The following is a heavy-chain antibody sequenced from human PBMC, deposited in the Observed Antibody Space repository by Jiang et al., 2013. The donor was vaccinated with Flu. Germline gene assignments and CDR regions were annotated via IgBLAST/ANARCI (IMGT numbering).Heavy chain of an antibody. V-gene: IGHV3-9*01. CDR1: AFTFDDYA. Sequence: LVQPGRSLRLSCAASAFTFDDYAMHWVRQGPGKGLEWVSGISWNGGSIGYADSVKGRFTISRDNAKNSLYLQMNSLRVEDTALYYCAKDRGSSSRFPVFDIWGQGTMVTVSS. CDR2: ISWNGGSI. CDR3: AKDRGSSSRFPVFDI. D-gene: IGHD6-13*01. J-gene: IGHJ3*02.